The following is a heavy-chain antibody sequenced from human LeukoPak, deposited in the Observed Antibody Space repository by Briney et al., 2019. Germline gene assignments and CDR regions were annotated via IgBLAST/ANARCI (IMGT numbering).Heavy chain of an antibody. CDR1: GASISSYY. D-gene: IGHD2-2*01. Sequence: PSETLSLTCTVSGASISSYYWSWIRQPPGKGLEWIGHIYYIGSTSYNPSLKSRVTISVETSKNQFSLKLSSVTAADTAVYYCAREYASLDYWGQGTLVTVSS. CDR3: AREYASLDY. CDR2: IYYIGST. V-gene: IGHV4-59*01. J-gene: IGHJ4*02.